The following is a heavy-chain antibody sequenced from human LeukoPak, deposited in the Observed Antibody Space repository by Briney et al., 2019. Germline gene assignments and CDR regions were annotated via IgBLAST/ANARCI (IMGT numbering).Heavy chain of an antibody. CDR3: AREGDAGCNLTHCHRANWFDP. V-gene: IGHV1-2*02. D-gene: IGHD2/OR15-2a*01. Sequence: ASVKVSCKASGYILTNYYLHWVRQAPGQGLEWMGWLNPNSGATEFAQNFQGRVTLTTDTSINTGYMELSSLRSDDTAMYYCAREGDAGCNLTHCHRANWFDPWGQGTLVTVSS. CDR2: LNPNSGAT. J-gene: IGHJ5*02. CDR1: GYILTNYY.